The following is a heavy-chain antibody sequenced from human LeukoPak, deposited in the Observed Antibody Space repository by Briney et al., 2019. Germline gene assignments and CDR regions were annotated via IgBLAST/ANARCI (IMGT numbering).Heavy chain of an antibody. CDR2: IRYDGSNK. CDR1: GFTFSSYG. D-gene: IGHD2-2*03. CDR3: ASGSDGYCSSTSCLGAFDI. Sequence: PGGSLRLSCAASGFTFSSYGMHWVRQAPGKGLEWVAFIRYDGSNKYYADSVKGRFTISRDNSKNTLYLQMNSLRAEDTAVYYCASGSDGYCSSTSCLGAFDIWGQGTMVTVSS. J-gene: IGHJ3*02. V-gene: IGHV3-30*02.